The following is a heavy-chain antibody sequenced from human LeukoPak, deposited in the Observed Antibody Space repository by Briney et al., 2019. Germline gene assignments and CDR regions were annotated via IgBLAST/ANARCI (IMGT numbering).Heavy chain of an antibody. CDR3: AAYYDFWSGYYSVAP. CDR2: INPNSGGT. CDR1: GYTFTGYY. J-gene: IGHJ5*02. V-gene: IGHV1-2*06. D-gene: IGHD3-3*01. Sequence: ASVKVSCKASGYTFTGYYMHWVRQAPGQGLEWMGRINPNSGGTNYAQKFQGRVTMTRDTSISTAYMELSRLRSDDTAAYYCAAYYDFWSGYYSVAPWGQGTLVTVPS.